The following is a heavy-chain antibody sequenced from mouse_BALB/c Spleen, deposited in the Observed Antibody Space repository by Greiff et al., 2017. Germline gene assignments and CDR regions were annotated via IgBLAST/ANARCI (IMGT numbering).Heavy chain of an antibody. CDR1: GFTFSSYA. CDR3: ARDGSRGAWFAY. D-gene: IGHD1-1*01. CDR2: ISSGGSYT. Sequence: EVHLVESGGGLVKPGGSLKLSCAASGFTFSSYAMSWVRQSPEKRLEWVAEISSGGSYTYYPDTVTGRFTISRDNAKNTLYLEMSSLRSEDTAMYYCARDGSRGAWFAYWGQGTLVTVSA. J-gene: IGHJ3*01. V-gene: IGHV5-9-4*01.